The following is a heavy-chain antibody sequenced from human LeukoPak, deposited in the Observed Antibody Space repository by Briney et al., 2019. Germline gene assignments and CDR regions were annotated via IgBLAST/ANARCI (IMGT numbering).Heavy chain of an antibody. D-gene: IGHD2-15*01. Sequence: SETLSLTCTVSGGSISSYYWSWIRRPPGKGLEWIGYIYYGGSTNYNPSLKSRVTISVDTSKNQFSLKLSSVTAADTAVYYCARGVVAARFWFDPWGQGTLVTVSS. CDR1: GGSISSYY. V-gene: IGHV4-59*01. CDR3: ARGVVAARFWFDP. CDR2: IYYGGST. J-gene: IGHJ5*02.